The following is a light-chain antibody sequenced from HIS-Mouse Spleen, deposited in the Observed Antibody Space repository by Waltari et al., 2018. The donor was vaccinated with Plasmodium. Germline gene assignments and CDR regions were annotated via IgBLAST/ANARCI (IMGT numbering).Light chain of an antibody. J-gene: IGKJ2*01. CDR1: QSVSSN. V-gene: IGKV3-15*01. CDR3: QQYDNLPPYT. CDR2: GAS. Sequence: EIVMTPSPATLSVSPGERATLSCRASQSVSSNLAWYQQKPGQAPRLLIYGASTRATGIPARFSGSGSGTEFTLTISSLQPEDIATYYCQQYDNLPPYTFGQGTKLEIK.